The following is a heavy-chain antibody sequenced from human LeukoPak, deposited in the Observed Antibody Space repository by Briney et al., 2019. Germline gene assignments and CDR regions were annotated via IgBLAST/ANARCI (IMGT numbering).Heavy chain of an antibody. J-gene: IGHJ6*03. CDR3: AKVTATIKGSYYYYMDV. V-gene: IGHV3-23*01. D-gene: IGHD5-24*01. Sequence: GSGASTYYADSVKGRFTISRDNSKNTLYLQMNSLRAEDTAVYYCAKVTATIKGSYYYYMDVWGKGTTVTVSS. CDR2: GSGAST.